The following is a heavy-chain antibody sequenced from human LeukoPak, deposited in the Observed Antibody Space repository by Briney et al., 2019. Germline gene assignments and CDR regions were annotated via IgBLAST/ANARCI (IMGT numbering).Heavy chain of an antibody. CDR1: GGSFSGYY. CDR3: ARGQYDTWSRRGNFDS. CDR2: INHSGST. Sequence: SETLSLTCAVYGGSFSGYYWSWIRQPPGKGLEWIGEINHSGSTNYNPSLKSRVTISVDTSKNQFSLKLSSVTAADTAVYYCARGQYDTWSRRGNFDSWGQGTLVIVSS. V-gene: IGHV4-34*01. D-gene: IGHD3-3*01. J-gene: IGHJ4*02.